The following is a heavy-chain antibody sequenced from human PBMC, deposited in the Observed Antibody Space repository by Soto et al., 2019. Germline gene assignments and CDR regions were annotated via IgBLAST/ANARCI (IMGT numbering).Heavy chain of an antibody. CDR1: GFTFSSYG. J-gene: IGHJ4*02. Sequence: QVQLVESGGGVVQPGRSLRLYCAASGFTFSSYGMHWVRQAPGKGLEWVAVIWYDGSNKYYADSVKGRFTISRDNSKNTLYLQMNSLRAEDTAVYYCARGTPPWGDYAIWGQGTLVTVSS. CDR3: ARGTPPWGDYAI. CDR2: IWYDGSNK. V-gene: IGHV3-33*01. D-gene: IGHD4-17*01.